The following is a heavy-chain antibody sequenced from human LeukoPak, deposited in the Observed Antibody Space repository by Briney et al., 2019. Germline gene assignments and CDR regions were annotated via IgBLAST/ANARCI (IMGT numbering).Heavy chain of an antibody. D-gene: IGHD2-2*01. V-gene: IGHV4-59*01. Sequence: SETLSLTCTVSGGSISSYYWSWIRRPPGKGLEWIGYIYYTGGTTYNPSLKNRVTISVDTSKNQFSLRLSSVTAADTAVYYCARYYCSGNTCYFFDYWGQGMLVTVSS. CDR2: IYYTGGT. CDR3: ARYYCSGNTCYFFDY. CDR1: GGSISSYY. J-gene: IGHJ4*02.